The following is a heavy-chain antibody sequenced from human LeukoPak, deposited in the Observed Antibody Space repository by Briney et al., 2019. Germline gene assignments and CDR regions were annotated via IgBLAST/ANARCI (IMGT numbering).Heavy chain of an antibody. CDR1: GGSISSGGHY. J-gene: IGHJ4*02. V-gene: IGHV4-30-2*01. CDR3: ARGELAFDY. CDR2: IYHSGST. D-gene: IGHD3-16*01. Sequence: SETLSLTCTVSGGSISSGGHYWSWIRQPPGEGLEWIGYIYHSGSTYYNPSLKSRVTISVDRSKNQFSLKLSSVTAADTAVYYCARGELAFDYWGQGTLVTVSS.